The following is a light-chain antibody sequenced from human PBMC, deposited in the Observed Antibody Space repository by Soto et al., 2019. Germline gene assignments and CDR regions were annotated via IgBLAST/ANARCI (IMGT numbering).Light chain of an antibody. CDR1: QSVSSY. J-gene: IGKJ1*01. CDR3: QQYGDLPWT. Sequence: EIVLTQSPATLSLSPGERATLSCRASQSVSSYLAWYQQKPGQAPRLLIYDASNRATGIPARFSGSGSGTDFTLTINRLEPEDFAVYYCQQYGDLPWTFGQGTKVDI. CDR2: DAS. V-gene: IGKV3-11*01.